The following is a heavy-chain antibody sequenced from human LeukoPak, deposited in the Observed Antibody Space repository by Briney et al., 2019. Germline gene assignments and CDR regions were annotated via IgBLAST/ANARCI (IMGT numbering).Heavy chain of an antibody. CDR1: GFTFGDYP. V-gene: IGHV3-49*03. CDR3: AGGGHCLATTCYHAAY. CDR2: IRTRGYGETT. Sequence: GGSLRLSCSCSGFTFGDYPLSWFRQAPGKGLEWVGFIRTRGYGETTQYAASVKGRVTISRDDSKGIAYLQLNSLKTEDTGIYYCAGGGHCLATTCYHAAYWGQGTLVTVSS. D-gene: IGHD1-1*01. J-gene: IGHJ4*02.